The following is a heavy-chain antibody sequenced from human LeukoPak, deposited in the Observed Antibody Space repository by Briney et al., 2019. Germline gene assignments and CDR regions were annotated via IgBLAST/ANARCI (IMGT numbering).Heavy chain of an antibody. CDR1: GYSFTNYD. V-gene: IGHV1-8*03. Sequence: ASVKVSCKASGYSFTNYDINWVRQATGQGLEWMGWMNPKSGNTGYAQKFQGRVTITRNTSISTAYMELSSLRSEDTAVYYCARGYYYDSSGYFDYWGQGTLVTVSS. J-gene: IGHJ4*02. CDR3: ARGYYYDSSGYFDY. CDR2: MNPKSGNT. D-gene: IGHD3-22*01.